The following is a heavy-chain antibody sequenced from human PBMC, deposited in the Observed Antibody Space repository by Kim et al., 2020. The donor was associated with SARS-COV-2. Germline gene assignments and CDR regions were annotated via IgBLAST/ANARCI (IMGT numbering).Heavy chain of an antibody. CDR2: ISAYNGNT. V-gene: IGHV1-18*01. Sequence: ASVKVSCKASGYTFTSYGISWVRQAPGQGLEWMGWISAYNGNTNYAQKLQGRVTMTTDTSTSTAYMELRSLRSDDTAVYYCARDQGGGEYYYYYYGMDVWGQGTTVTVSS. J-gene: IGHJ6*02. CDR1: GYTFTSYG. D-gene: IGHD2-21*01. CDR3: ARDQGGGEYYYYYYGMDV.